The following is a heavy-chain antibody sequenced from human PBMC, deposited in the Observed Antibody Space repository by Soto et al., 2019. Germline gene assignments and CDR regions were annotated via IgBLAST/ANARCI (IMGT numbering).Heavy chain of an antibody. D-gene: IGHD6-19*01. V-gene: IGHV4-4*02. CDR3: ARVFVAVAGADY. CDR1: GGCISSSNW. CDR2: IYHSGST. Sequence: HSETLYLTCAVSGGCISSSNWGVWFRQPPGKGLEWIGEIYHSGSTNYNPSLKSRVTISVDKSKNQFSLKLSSVTAADTAVYYCARVFVAVAGADYWGQGTLVTVSS. J-gene: IGHJ4*02.